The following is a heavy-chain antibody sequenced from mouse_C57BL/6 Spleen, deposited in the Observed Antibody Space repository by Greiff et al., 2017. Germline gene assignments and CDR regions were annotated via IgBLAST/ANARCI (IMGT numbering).Heavy chain of an antibody. CDR1: GFNIKDYY. D-gene: IGHD1-1*01. CDR3: APHYYGSSYDYAMDY. V-gene: IGHV14-2*01. CDR2: IDPEDGET. Sequence: EVQLVESGAELVKPGASVKLSCTASGFNIKDYYMHWVKQRPEQGLEWIGRIDPEDGETKYAPKFQGKAAITADTSSNTAYLQLSSLTSEDTAVYYCAPHYYGSSYDYAMDYWGQGTSVTVSS. J-gene: IGHJ4*01.